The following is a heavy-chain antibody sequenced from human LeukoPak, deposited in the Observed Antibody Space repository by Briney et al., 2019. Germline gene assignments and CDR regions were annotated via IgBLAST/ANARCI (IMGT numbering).Heavy chain of an antibody. D-gene: IGHD2-15*01. J-gene: IGHJ4*02. Sequence: GGSLRLSCAASGFTFSSYSMNWVRQAPGKGLEWVSSISSSSSYIYYTDSVKGRFTISRDNAKNSLYLQMNSLRAEDTAVYYCARVGSAAVDYWGQGTLVTVSS. CDR2: ISSSSSYI. V-gene: IGHV3-21*01. CDR3: ARVGSAAVDY. CDR1: GFTFSSYS.